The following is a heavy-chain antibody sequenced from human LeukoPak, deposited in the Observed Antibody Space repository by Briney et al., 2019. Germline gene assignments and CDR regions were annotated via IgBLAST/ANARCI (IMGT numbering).Heavy chain of an antibody. D-gene: IGHD2-2*01. J-gene: IGHJ4*02. Sequence: GASVKVSCKASGYTFTSYAMHWVRQAPGQRLEWMGWINAGNGNTNYAQKLQGRVTMTTDTSTSTAYMELRSLRSDDTAVYYCAREGGAVVPAAPFSDYWGQGTLVTVSS. CDR2: INAGNGNT. CDR1: GYTFTSYA. CDR3: AREGGAVVPAAPFSDY. V-gene: IGHV1-3*01.